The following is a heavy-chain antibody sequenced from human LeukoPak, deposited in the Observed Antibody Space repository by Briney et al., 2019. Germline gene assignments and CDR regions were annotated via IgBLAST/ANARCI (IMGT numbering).Heavy chain of an antibody. CDR3: AKASPGIAAAGPYYGMDV. D-gene: IGHD6-13*01. CDR2: ISGSGVST. Sequence: PGGSLRLSCAAFGFTFSSYAMSWVSQAPGKGLEWVSTISGSGVSTYYADSVKGRFTISRDNSKNTLYLQMNSLRAEDTAVYYYAKASPGIAAAGPYYGMDVWGQGTTVTVSS. V-gene: IGHV3-23*01. J-gene: IGHJ6*02. CDR1: GFTFSSYA.